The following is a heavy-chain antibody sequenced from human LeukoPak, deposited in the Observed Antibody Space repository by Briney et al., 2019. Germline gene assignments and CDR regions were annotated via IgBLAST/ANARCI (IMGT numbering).Heavy chain of an antibody. J-gene: IGHJ4*02. D-gene: IGHD2-21*01. CDR2: IKTDGSES. V-gene: IGHV3-74*01. Sequence: GGSLRLSCEASGFIFSNFWMHWVRQAPGKGLVWVSRIKTDGSESSYADSAKGRFTISRDNAKNTLYLQMGSLRDDDTAVYFCARDVGPYGGSPGGDWGLGTPVTVSS. CDR1: GFIFSNFW. CDR3: ARDVGPYGGSPGGD.